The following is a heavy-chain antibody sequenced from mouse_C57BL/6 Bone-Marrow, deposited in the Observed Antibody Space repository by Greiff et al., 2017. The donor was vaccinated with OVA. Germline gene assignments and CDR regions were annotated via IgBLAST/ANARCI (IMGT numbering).Heavy chain of an antibody. CDR1: GFTFSSYA. CDR3: ARGFEFITTVVADY. Sequence: EVHLVESGGGLVKPGGSLKLSCAASGFTFSSYAMSWVRQTPEKRLEWVATISDGGSYTYYPDNVKGRFTSSRDNAKNNLYLQMSHLKSEDTAMYYCARGFEFITTVVADYWGQGTTLTVSS. V-gene: IGHV5-4*01. CDR2: ISDGGSYT. J-gene: IGHJ2*01. D-gene: IGHD1-1*01.